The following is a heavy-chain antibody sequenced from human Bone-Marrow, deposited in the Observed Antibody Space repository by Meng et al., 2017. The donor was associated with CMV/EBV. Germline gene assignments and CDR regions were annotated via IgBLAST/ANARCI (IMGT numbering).Heavy chain of an antibody. CDR3: AKDGELLGALDFDY. J-gene: IGHJ4*02. Sequence: ASVKVSCKASGYTFTGYYMHWVRQAPGQGLEWMGWINPNSGGTNYAQKFQGRVTMTRDTSISTAYMELSRLRSDDTAVYYCAKDGELLGALDFDYWVQGTLVTVSS. V-gene: IGHV1-2*02. CDR2: INPNSGGT. CDR1: GYTFTGYY. D-gene: IGHD1-26*01.